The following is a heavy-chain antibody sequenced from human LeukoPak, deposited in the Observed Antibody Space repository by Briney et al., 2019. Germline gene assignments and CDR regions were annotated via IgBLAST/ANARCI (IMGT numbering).Heavy chain of an antibody. CDR1: GGSISSYY. V-gene: IGHV4-59*01. CDR3: ARVTEGSGYNWFDP. CDR2: ISYSGRT. D-gene: IGHD3-3*01. J-gene: IGHJ5*02. Sequence: SETLSLTCTVSGGSISSYYWSWLRQPPGKGLECIGYISYSGRTNYNPSLKSRVTIFIDTSKNQFSLKLSSVTAADTAVYYCARVTEGSGYNWFDPWGQGTLVTVSS.